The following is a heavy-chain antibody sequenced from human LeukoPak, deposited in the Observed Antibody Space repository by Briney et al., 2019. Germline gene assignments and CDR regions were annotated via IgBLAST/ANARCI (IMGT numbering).Heavy chain of an antibody. Sequence: SETLSLTCTVSGYSISSGYYWGWIRQPPGKGLEWIGSIYHSGSTYYNPSLKSRVTISVDTSKNQFSLKLSSVTAADTAIYYCARVRTLPDYYYMDVWGKGTTVTISS. D-gene: IGHD2/OR15-2a*01. CDR1: GYSISSGYY. J-gene: IGHJ6*03. V-gene: IGHV4-38-2*02. CDR3: ARVRTLPDYYYMDV. CDR2: IYHSGST.